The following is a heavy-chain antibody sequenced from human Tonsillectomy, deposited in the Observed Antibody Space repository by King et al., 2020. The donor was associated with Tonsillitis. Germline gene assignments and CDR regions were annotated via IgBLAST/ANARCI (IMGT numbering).Heavy chain of an antibody. D-gene: IGHD3-16*01. J-gene: IGHJ4*02. Sequence: VQLVESGGGLVQPGGSLNLSCAASGFTFSSYTMNWVRQAPGKGLEWVSHISSSISTIYYADSVKGRFTISRDNAKNTRYLQMNSLRAEDTAEYYCARDKSRGSAFGYWGQGTLVTVSS. CDR3: ARDKSRGSAFGY. V-gene: IGHV3-48*01. CDR1: GFTFSSYT. CDR2: ISSSISTI.